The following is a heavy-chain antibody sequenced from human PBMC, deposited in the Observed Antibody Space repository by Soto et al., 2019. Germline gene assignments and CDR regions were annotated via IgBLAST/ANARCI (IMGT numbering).Heavy chain of an antibody. V-gene: IGHV1-18*01. Sequence: QVQLVQSGAEVKEPGASVKVSCKASGYTITRYGISWVRQAPEQGLEGMGWISAYNGNTNYAQKLQGRVTMTTDTSTRTAYMELRSLRSYDTAVHYCARDYSLVRGALRRPTDAFDIWGQGTMVTVSS. D-gene: IGHD3-10*01. CDR3: ARDYSLVRGALRRPTDAFDI. CDR2: ISAYNGNT. CDR1: GYTITRYG. J-gene: IGHJ3*02.